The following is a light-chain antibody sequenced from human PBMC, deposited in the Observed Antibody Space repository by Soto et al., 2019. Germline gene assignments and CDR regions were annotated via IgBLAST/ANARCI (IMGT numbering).Light chain of an antibody. Sequence: EIVMTQSPATLSVSPGERATLSCRASQSVTSNLAWYQQKPGHAPRLLIYGASTRATGIPARFSGSGSGTEFTLTISSRQSEDFAVYCCQQYNNWAPTCGQGTKV. CDR3: QQYNNWAPT. CDR2: GAS. V-gene: IGKV3-15*01. CDR1: QSVTSN. J-gene: IGKJ1*01.